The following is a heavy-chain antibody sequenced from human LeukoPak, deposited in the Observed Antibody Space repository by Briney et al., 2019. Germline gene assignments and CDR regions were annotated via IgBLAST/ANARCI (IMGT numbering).Heavy chain of an antibody. Sequence: SETLSLTCTVSGGSISSSSYYWGWIRQPPGKGLEWIGSIYYSGSTYYNPSLKSRVTISVDTSKNQFSLKLSSVTAADTAVYYCARRNLNYYGSGSYSRFDPWGQGTLVTVSS. CDR1: GGSISSSSYY. CDR3: ARRNLNYYGSGSYSRFDP. D-gene: IGHD3-10*01. CDR2: IYYSGST. V-gene: IGHV4-39*07. J-gene: IGHJ5*02.